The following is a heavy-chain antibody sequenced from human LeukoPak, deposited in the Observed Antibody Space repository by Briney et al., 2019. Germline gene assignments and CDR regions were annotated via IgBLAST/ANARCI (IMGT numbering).Heavy chain of an antibody. CDR2: ISGSGEST. Sequence: GGSLRLSCAVSGFTFSSYGMSWVRQAPGKGLEWVSSISGSGESTYYADSVKGRFTISRDNSKNTLYLQMNSLRVEDTAVYYCAKDRGIISDYWGQGTLVTVSS. V-gene: IGHV3-23*01. CDR1: GFTFSSYG. D-gene: IGHD3-10*01. CDR3: AKDRGIISDY. J-gene: IGHJ4*02.